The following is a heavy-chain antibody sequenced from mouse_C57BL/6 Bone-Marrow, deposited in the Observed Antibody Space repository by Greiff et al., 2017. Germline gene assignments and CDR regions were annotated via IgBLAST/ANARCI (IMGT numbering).Heavy chain of an antibody. J-gene: IGHJ2*01. D-gene: IGHD1-1*01. CDR3: ARHSSSLFDY. V-gene: IGHV1-59*01. CDR2: IDPSDSYT. CDR1: GYTFTSYW. Sequence: QVQLQQPGAELVRPGTSVKLSCKASGYTFTSYWMHWVKQRPGQGLEWIGVIDPSDSYTNYNQKFKGKATLTVETSSSTAYMPLSSLASEDSAVYYCARHSSSLFDYWGQGTTLTVSS.